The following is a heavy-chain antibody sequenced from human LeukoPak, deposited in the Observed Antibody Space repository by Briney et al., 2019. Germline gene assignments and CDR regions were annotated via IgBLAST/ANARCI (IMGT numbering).Heavy chain of an antibody. CDR3: ARGTTGPSINWFDP. V-gene: IGHV4-59*12. Sequence: PSETLSLTCTVSGGSISNYYWSWIRQPPGKRLEWIGYVSYSGSSSSNPSLESRVTISVDTSKNQFSLKLSSVTAADTAVYYCARGTTGPSINWFDPWGQGTLVTVSS. J-gene: IGHJ5*02. CDR2: VSYSGSS. D-gene: IGHD1-1*01. CDR1: GGSISNYY.